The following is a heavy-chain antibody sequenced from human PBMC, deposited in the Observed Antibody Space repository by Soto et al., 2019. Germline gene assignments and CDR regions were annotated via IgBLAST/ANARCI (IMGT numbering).Heavy chain of an antibody. CDR3: ARDRLITYGAKIAPDH. D-gene: IGHD3-16*01. J-gene: IGHJ5*02. CDR2: IWYDGSHQ. CDR1: GFTFSDFG. Sequence: GGSLRLSCRASGFTFSDFGMHWVRQAPGKGLEWVSVIWYDGSHQYYADPVRGRFTTSRDNSNNTLFLQMNSLRVEDTAVYYCARDRLITYGAKIAPDHWGQGALVTVSS. V-gene: IGHV3-33*01.